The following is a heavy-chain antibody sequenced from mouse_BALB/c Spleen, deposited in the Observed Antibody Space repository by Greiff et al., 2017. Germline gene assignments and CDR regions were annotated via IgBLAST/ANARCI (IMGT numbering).Heavy chain of an antibody. CDR1: GFTFSSYY. J-gene: IGHJ1*01. D-gene: IGHD1-1*01. CDR2: INSNGGST. V-gene: IGHV5-6-2*01. CDR3: ARHDYGSSYGYFDV. Sequence: EVKLVESGGGLVKLGGSLKLSCAASGFTFSSYYMSWVRQTPEKRLELVAAINSNGGSTYYPDTVKGRFTISRDNAKNTLYLQMSSLKSEDTALYYCARHDYGSSYGYFDVWGAGTTVTVSS.